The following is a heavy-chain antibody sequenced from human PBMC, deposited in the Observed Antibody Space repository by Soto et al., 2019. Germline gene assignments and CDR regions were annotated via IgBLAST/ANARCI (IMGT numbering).Heavy chain of an antibody. CDR1: GYTFTSYD. CDR3: ARRYYGSGAETYYYYYMDV. J-gene: IGHJ6*03. Sequence: QVQLVQSGAELKKPGASVKVSCKASGYTFTSYDINWVRQATGQGLEWMGWMNPNSGNTGYAQKFQGRVTMTRNTSISTAYMELSSLRSEDTAVYYCARRYYGSGAETYYYYYMDVWGKGTTVTVSS. D-gene: IGHD3-10*01. V-gene: IGHV1-8*01. CDR2: MNPNSGNT.